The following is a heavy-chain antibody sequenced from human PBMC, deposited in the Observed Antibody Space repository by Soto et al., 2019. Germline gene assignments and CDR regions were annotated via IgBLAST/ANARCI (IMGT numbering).Heavy chain of an antibody. V-gene: IGHV3-23*01. CDR2: ISGSGGST. D-gene: IGHD3-3*01. CDR3: AKDQGPYYDFWSGYYTGYYYGMGV. CDR1: GFTFSSYA. J-gene: IGHJ6*02. Sequence: PGGSLRLSCAGSGFTFSSYAMSWVRQAPGKGLEWVSAISGSGGSTYYADSVKGRFTISRDNSKNTLYLQMNSLRAEDTAVYYCAKDQGPYYDFWSGYYTGYYYGMGVWGQGTTVTVS.